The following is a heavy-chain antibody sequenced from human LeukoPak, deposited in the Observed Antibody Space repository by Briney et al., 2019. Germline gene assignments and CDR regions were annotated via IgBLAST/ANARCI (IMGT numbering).Heavy chain of an antibody. J-gene: IGHJ4*02. CDR1: GGSFSGYY. CDR3: ARGFSWVSSSLGY. CDR2: INHSGST. D-gene: IGHD6-13*01. Sequence: SGTLSLTCAVYGGSFSGYYWSWIRQPPGKGLEWIGEINHSGSTNYNPSLKSRVTISVDTSKNQFSLKLSSVTAADTAVYYCARGFSWVSSSLGYWGQGTLVTVSS. V-gene: IGHV4-34*01.